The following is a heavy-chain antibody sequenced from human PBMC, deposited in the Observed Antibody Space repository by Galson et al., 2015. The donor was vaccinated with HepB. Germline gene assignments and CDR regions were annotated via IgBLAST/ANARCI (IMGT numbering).Heavy chain of an antibody. CDR3: AKDRNYGGYDP. CDR2: INSDGKSS. V-gene: IGHV3-74*01. J-gene: IGHJ5*02. D-gene: IGHD4-23*01. CDR1: GFTFSSYW. Sequence: SLRLSCAASGFTFSSYWMTWIRQAPGKGLEWVSRINSDGKSSNYADSVKGRFITSRDNAKNTLYLQGNSLRDEDTAMYYCAKDRNYGGYDPWGQGTLVIVAS.